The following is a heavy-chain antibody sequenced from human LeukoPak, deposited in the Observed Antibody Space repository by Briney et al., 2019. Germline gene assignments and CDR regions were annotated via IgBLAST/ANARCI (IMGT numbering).Heavy chain of an antibody. CDR1: GGSFSGYY. J-gene: IGHJ4*02. Sequence: SETPSLTCAVYGGSFSGYYWSWIRQPPGKGLEWIGEINHSGSTNYNPSLKSRLTMSVDTSKNQFSLKLTSVTAADTAVYYCATRERYFFDYWGQGTLVTVSS. CDR2: INHSGST. CDR3: ATRERYFFDY. D-gene: IGHD5-24*01. V-gene: IGHV4-34*01.